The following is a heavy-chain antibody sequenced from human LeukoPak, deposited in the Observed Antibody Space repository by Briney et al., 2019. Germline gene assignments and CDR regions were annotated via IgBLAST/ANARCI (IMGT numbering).Heavy chain of an antibody. Sequence: SETLSLTCVVSGGSVSGYYWGWIRQPPGRGLEWIGYVYYSGSTNYNPSFKSRITISVDTSRNQFSLRLSSVTAADTAVYYCARIHRYCSGGSCYVLDNWGQGTLVAVSS. CDR3: ARIHRYCSGGSCYVLDN. V-gene: IGHV4-59*02. J-gene: IGHJ4*02. CDR2: VYYSGST. D-gene: IGHD2-15*01. CDR1: GGSVSGYY.